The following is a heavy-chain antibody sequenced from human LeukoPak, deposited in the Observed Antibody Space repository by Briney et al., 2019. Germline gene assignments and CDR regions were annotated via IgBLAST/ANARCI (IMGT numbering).Heavy chain of an antibody. CDR3: ARASGPIKKNRFDQ. V-gene: IGHV3-30*12. D-gene: IGHD1-26*01. J-gene: IGHJ4*02. CDR2: IFSDGIRK. Sequence: PGGSLSLSRAPSRFTLSTYGMEWVRQAPGTGLEWVAIIFSDGIRKYYADSVKGRFTISRDLSRSTLYLEMNSLRAENTAVYSCARASGPIKKNRFDQWGQGTLVTVSS. CDR1: RFTLSTYG.